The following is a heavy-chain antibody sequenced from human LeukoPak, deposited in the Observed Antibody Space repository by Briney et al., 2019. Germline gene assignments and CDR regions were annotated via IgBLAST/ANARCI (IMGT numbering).Heavy chain of an antibody. CDR2: IYPGNSRT. CDR3: ASQPVDDAFDI. CDR1: GYSFTNYW. J-gene: IGHJ3*02. V-gene: IGHV5-51*01. Sequence: GESLKISCKGSGYSFTNYWIGWVRQMPGKGLEWMGIIYPGNSRTRYRPSFQGQVTISADKSISTAYLQWSSLKASDTAMYYCASQPVDDAFDIWGQGTMVTVSS.